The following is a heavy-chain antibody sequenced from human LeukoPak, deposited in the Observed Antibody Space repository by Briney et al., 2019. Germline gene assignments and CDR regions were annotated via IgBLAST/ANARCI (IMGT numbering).Heavy chain of an antibody. J-gene: IGHJ4*02. V-gene: IGHV1-69*04. CDR2: IIPILDIA. CDR3: ARGTRAAAGGY. CDR1: GGTFSSYA. D-gene: IGHD6-13*01. Sequence: GASVKVSCKASGGTFSSYAISWVRQAPGQGLEWMGRIIPILDIANYAQKFQGRVTITADKSTSTAYMELSSLRSEDTAVYYCARGTRAAAGGYWGQGTLVTVSS.